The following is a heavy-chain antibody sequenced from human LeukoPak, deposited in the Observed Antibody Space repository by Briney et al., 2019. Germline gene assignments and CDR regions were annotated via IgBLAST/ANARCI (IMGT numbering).Heavy chain of an antibody. J-gene: IGHJ5*02. CDR3: ARDRSRASYYYDSSGYYH. CDR2: ISAYNGNT. D-gene: IGHD3-22*01. CDR1: GYTFTSYG. Sequence: ASVKVSCKASGYTFTSYGISWVRQAPGQGLEWTGWISAYNGNTNYAQKLQGGVTMTADTSTSTAYMELRSLRSDDTAVYYCARDRSRASYYYDSSGYYHWGQGTLVTVSS. V-gene: IGHV1-18*01.